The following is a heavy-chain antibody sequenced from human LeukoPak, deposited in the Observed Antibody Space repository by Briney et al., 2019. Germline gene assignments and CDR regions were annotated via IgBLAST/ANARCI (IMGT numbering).Heavy chain of an antibody. CDR2: ISYGGST. CDR3: ARLENWAFDF. CDR1: GASISSRRNY. Sequence: KPSETLSLTCTVSGASISSRRNYWGWIRQPPGKGLEWIGGISYGGSTYYNPSLKSRVTISVDTSKNQFSLQLNSVTPEDTAVYYCARLENWAFDFWGQGTLITVSS. V-gene: IGHV4-39*01. J-gene: IGHJ4*02. D-gene: IGHD7-27*01.